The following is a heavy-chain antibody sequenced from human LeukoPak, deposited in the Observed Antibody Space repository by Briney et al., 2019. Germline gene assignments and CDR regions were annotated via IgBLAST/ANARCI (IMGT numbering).Heavy chain of an antibody. CDR3: AKDRGYPAR. V-gene: IGHV3-30*18. CDR1: GFTFSSFG. J-gene: IGHJ4*02. CDR2: ISYDGSNK. Sequence: PGGSLRLSCAVSGFTFSSFGMHWVRQAPGRGLEWVAVISYDGSNKYYADSVKGRFTISRDNSKNTLYLQMNSMRAEDTAVYYCAKDRGYPARWGQGTLVTVSS. D-gene: IGHD5-18*01.